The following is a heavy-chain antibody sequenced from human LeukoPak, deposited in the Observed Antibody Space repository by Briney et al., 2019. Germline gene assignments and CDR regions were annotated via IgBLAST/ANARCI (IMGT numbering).Heavy chain of an antibody. CDR3: ARGDCGGDCYSGFDY. D-gene: IGHD2-21*02. CDR1: GGSISSYY. CDR2: IYYSGST. Sequence: SETLSLTCTVSGGSISSYYWSWIRQPPGEGLEWIGYIYYSGSTNYNPSLKSRVTISVDTSKNQFSLKLSSVTAADTAVYYCARGDCGGDCYSGFDYWGQGTLVTVSS. V-gene: IGHV4-59*01. J-gene: IGHJ4*02.